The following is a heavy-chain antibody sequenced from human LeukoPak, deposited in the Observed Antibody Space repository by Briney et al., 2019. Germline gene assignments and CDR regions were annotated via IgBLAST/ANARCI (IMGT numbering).Heavy chain of an antibody. CDR3: AKDGPGHDYVRGFYY. Sequence: PGGSLRLSCATSGFTFSTYGIHWVRQAPGKGLEWVAFTQHDATHQYYADSVRGRFTISRDQSKNTVYLQMSSLRGEDTAVYYCAKDGPGHDYVRGFYYWGLGTQVIVSS. CDR1: GFTFSTYG. D-gene: IGHD3-16*01. J-gene: IGHJ4*02. CDR2: TQHDATHQ. V-gene: IGHV3-30*02.